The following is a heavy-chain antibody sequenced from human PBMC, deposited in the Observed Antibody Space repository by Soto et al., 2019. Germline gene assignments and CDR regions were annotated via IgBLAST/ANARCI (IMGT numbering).Heavy chain of an antibody. J-gene: IGHJ6*02. V-gene: IGHV4-34*01. Sequence: QVQLQQWGAGLLKPSETLSLTCAVYGGSFTGYYWTWIRQTPGKGLEWIGEINYRGSSYYNPSLEGRNSMAVDTSKDQFSLKLGSVTAAATAVYFCVRGQPHRITIFEVVIRSYDYGMDVWGQGTTVTVSS. CDR3: VRGQPHRITIFEVVIRSYDYGMDV. CDR2: INYRGSS. D-gene: IGHD3-3*02. CDR1: GGSFTGYY.